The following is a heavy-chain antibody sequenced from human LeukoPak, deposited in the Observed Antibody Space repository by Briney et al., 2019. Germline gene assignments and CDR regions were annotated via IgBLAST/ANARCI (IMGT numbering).Heavy chain of an antibody. J-gene: IGHJ4*02. Sequence: ASVKVSCKASGYTFTSFGISWVRQAPGQGLEWMGWISAYNGNTNYAQKLQGRVTMTTDTSTSTAYMELRSLRSDDTAVDYCARRIAVASYEDYWGQGTLVTVSS. CDR3: ARRIAVASYEDY. CDR2: ISAYNGNT. D-gene: IGHD6-19*01. V-gene: IGHV1-18*01. CDR1: GYTFTSFG.